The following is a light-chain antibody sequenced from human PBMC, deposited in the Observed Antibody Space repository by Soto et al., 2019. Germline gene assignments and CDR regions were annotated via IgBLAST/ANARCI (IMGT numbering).Light chain of an antibody. J-gene: IGLJ1*01. CDR1: SSNIGINT. CDR3: AAWDDSLSGHYV. CDR2: SNN. Sequence: QSVLTQPPSASGTPGQRVTLSCSGSSSNIGINTVDWYQHLPGTAPKLLIYSNNQRSSGVPDRISGSKPGTSASLAISGLQSEDEADYYCAAWDDSLSGHYVFGTGTKVTVL. V-gene: IGLV1-44*01.